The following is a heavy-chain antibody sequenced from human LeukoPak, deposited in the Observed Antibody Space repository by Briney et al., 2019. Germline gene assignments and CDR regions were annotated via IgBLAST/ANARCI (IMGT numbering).Heavy chain of an antibody. J-gene: IGHJ4*02. CDR3: ARQAYCGGDCSANFDY. Sequence: GESLQISCKGSGYRFTSHWIGWVRQMPGKGLEWMGIISPGDSDARYSPSFQGQVTISADKSINTAYLQWSSLKASDTAMYHCARQAYCGGDCSANFDYWGQGTLVTVSS. CDR1: GYRFTSHW. CDR2: ISPGDSDA. D-gene: IGHD2-21*02. V-gene: IGHV5-51*01.